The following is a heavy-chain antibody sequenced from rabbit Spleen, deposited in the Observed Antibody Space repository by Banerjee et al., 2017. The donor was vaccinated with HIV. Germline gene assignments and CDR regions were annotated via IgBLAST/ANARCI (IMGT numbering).Heavy chain of an antibody. Sequence: QEQLVESGGGLVKPGASLTLTCTASGFSFSSSYDMSWVRQAPGKGLEWIGFIYSLSGDFTYYASWAKGRFTISKTSSTTVTLQMTSLTAADTATYFCARAVDTADDYIDLWGPGTLVTVS. J-gene: IGHJ4*01. CDR1: GFSFSSSYD. D-gene: IGHD1-1*01. CDR2: IYSLSGDFT. CDR3: ARAVDTADDYIDL. V-gene: IGHV1S45*01.